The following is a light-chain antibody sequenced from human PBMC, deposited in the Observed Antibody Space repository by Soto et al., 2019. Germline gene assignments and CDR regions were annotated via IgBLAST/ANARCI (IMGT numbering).Light chain of an antibody. V-gene: IGLV1-44*01. CDR3: AAWDDSLNVYVV. CDR1: SSNIGSNT. Sequence: QTVVTQPPSASGTPGQRVTISCSGSSSNIGSNTVNWYQQLPGTAPKLLIYSNNQRPSGVPDRFSGSKSGTSASLAISGLQSEDEADYYCAAWDDSLNVYVVFGGGTKVTVL. CDR2: SNN. J-gene: IGLJ2*01.